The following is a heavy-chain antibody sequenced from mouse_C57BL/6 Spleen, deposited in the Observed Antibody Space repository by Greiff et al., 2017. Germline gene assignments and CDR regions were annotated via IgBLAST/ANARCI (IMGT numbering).Heavy chain of an antibody. CDR2: INPGSGGT. Sequence: QVQLQQSGAELVRPGTSVKVSCKASGYAFTNYLIEWVKQRPGQGLEWIGVINPGSGGTNYNEKFKGKATLTADKSSSTAYLQLSSLTSEDSAVYFCAREGERGAWFAYWGQGTLVTVSA. CDR1: GYAFTNYL. CDR3: AREGERGAWFAY. J-gene: IGHJ3*01. V-gene: IGHV1-54*01.